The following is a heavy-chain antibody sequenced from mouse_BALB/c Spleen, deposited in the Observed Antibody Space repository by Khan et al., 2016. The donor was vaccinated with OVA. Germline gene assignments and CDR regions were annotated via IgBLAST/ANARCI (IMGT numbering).Heavy chain of an antibody. V-gene: IGHV1-37*01. Sequence: VQLKQSGPDLVKPGASVQMSCKASGYSFTAYYINWVKLSQGQSLESIGPINPNQGNTHYNQKFKDKALLLVDTSSSTADMELRILTSEEFTVDYYTRSYDFFANWGQGTLGTVSA. D-gene: IGHD2-12*01. CDR1: GYSFTAYY. J-gene: IGHJ3*01. CDR3: TRSYDFFAN. CDR2: INPNQGNT.